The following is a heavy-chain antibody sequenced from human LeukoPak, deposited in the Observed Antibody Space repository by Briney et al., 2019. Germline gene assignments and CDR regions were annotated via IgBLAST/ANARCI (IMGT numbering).Heavy chain of an antibody. J-gene: IGHJ5*02. CDR3: AKDKEFDYGDYGVSFDP. V-gene: IGHV3-23*01. Sequence: GGSLRLSCAVSGFTFSSYAMSWVRQAPGKGLEWVSAISGSGGSTYYADSVKGRFTISRDNSTNTLYLQMNSLRAEDTAVYYCAKDKEFDYGDYGVSFDPWGQGTLVTVSS. CDR1: GFTFSSYA. CDR2: ISGSGGST. D-gene: IGHD4-17*01.